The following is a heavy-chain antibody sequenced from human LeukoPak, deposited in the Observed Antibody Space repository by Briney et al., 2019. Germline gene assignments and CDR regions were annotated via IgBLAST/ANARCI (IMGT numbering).Heavy chain of an antibody. CDR1: GFTFSSYW. J-gene: IGHJ4*02. CDR2: IKQDGSEK. Sequence: GGSLRLSCAASGFTFSSYWMSWVRQAPGKGLEWVANIKQDGSEKYYVDSVKGRFTISRDNAKNSLYLQMNSLRAEDTAVYYCARASSEYQLLIDYWGQGTLVTVSS. V-gene: IGHV3-7*04. CDR3: ARASSEYQLLIDY. D-gene: IGHD2-2*01.